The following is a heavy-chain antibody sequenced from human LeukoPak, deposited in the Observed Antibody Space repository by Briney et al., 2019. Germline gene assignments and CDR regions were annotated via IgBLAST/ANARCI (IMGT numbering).Heavy chain of an antibody. CDR1: GGSVISTNW. J-gene: IGHJ4*02. V-gene: IGHV4-4*02. Sequence: SGTLSLTCAVSGGSVISTNWLSWVRPPPGKGLEWIGEIYHSGSTNYNPSLKSRVTISVDTSKKQFSLKLSSVTAADTAVYYCVTYYFDSSGPKKNYWGQGTLVTVSS. CDR3: VTYYFDSSGPKKNY. D-gene: IGHD3-22*01. CDR2: IYHSGST.